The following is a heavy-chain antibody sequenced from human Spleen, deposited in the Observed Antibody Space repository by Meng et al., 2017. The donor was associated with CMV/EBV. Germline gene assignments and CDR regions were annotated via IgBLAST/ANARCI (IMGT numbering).Heavy chain of an antibody. V-gene: IGHV4-38-2*02. CDR3: ARDEGVVEVPVANGGFDP. CDR2: IYQSGRT. Sequence: SETLSLTCTVSSYSISSGYYWGWIRQAPGKGLEWIGTIYQSGRTYYNPSLKSRVTLSVDTSKNQFSLELSSVTAADTAVYYCARDEGVVEVPVANGGFDPWGQGTLVTVSS. CDR1: SYSISSGYY. D-gene: IGHD2-2*01. J-gene: IGHJ5*02.